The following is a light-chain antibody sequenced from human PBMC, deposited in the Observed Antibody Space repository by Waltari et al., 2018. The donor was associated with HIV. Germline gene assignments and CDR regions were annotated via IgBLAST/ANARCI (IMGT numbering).Light chain of an antibody. CDR3: LQHHHYPLT. CDR1: QDIGSD. CDR2: SAS. J-gene: IGKJ4*01. Sequence: DIQMTKSPSSLSASVGDRVAVTCRARQDIGSDLAWYQQGGTEAPKRLLYSASSLQNGVPSRFSGVGSGTDFTLTIHGLRPEDSATYFCLQHHHYPLTFGGGT. V-gene: IGKV1-17*01.